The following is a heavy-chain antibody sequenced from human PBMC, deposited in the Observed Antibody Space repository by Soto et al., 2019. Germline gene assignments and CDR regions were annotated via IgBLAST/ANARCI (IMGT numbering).Heavy chain of an antibody. D-gene: IGHD3-22*01. Sequence: GGSLRLSCAASGFTFSDHYMDWVRQAPGKGLEWVGRTRNKAKGYTTEFVASVKGRFAISRDDSKNVVYLQMNSLKTEDTAIYYCTTDSYITSIIVRFDYWGHGTLVTVSS. CDR3: TTDSYITSIIVRFDY. CDR1: GFTFSDHY. CDR2: TRNKAKGYTT. V-gene: IGHV3-72*01. J-gene: IGHJ4*01.